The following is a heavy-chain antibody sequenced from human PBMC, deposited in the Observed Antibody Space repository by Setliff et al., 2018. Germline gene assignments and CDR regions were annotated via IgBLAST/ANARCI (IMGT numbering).Heavy chain of an antibody. CDR3: ARAGDYYDSSGYYYYYYYGMDV. V-gene: IGHV1-69*10. Sequence: VASVKVSCKASGGTFSSYAISWVRQAPGQGLEWMGGIIPILGIANYAQKFQGRVTITADKSTSTAYMELSSLRSEDTAVYYCARAGDYYDSSGYYYYYYYGMDVWGQGTTVTVSS. CDR1: GGTFSSYA. J-gene: IGHJ6*02. CDR2: IIPILGIA. D-gene: IGHD3-22*01.